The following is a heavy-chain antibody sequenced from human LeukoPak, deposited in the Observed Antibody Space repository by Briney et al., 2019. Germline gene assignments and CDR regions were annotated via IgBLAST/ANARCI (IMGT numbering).Heavy chain of an antibody. CDR2: IYYSGST. J-gene: IGHJ4*02. V-gene: IGHV4-59*12. CDR1: GGSISSYY. Sequence: SETLSLTCTVSGGSISSYYWSWIRQPPGKGLEWIGYIYYSGSTNYNPSLKSRVTISVDTSKNQFSLKLSSVTAADTAVYYCAREYDSSGYYYLDYWGQGTLVTVSS. CDR3: AREYDSSGYYYLDY. D-gene: IGHD3-22*01.